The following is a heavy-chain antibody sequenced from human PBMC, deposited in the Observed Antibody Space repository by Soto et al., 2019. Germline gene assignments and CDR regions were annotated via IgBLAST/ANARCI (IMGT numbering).Heavy chain of an antibody. CDR2: INHSGST. Sequence: PSETLSLTCAVYGGSFSGYYWSWIRQPPGKGLEWIGEINHSGSTNYNPSLKSRVTISVDTSKNQFSLKLSSVTAAETAVYYCERGRFYTHCFDTWGPGTLVTVSS. D-gene: IGHD2-2*02. CDR3: ERGRFYTHCFDT. CDR1: GGSFSGYY. J-gene: IGHJ5*02. V-gene: IGHV4-34*01.